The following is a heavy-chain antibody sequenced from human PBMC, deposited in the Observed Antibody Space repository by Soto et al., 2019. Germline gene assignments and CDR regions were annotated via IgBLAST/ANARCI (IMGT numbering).Heavy chain of an antibody. CDR2: IIPIFGTA. D-gene: IGHD3-3*01. V-gene: IGHV1-69*13. CDR3: ARNLEPGGVVISRPYYYGMDV. J-gene: IGHJ6*02. Sequence: SVKVSCKASGGTFSSYAISWVRQAPGQGLEWMGGIIPIFGTANYAQKFQGRVTITADESTSTAYRELSSLRSEDTAVYYCARNLEPGGVVISRPYYYGMDVWGQGTTVTVSS. CDR1: GGTFSSYA.